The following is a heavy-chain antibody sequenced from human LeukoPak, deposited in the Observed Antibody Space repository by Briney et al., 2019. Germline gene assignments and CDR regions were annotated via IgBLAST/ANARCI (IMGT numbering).Heavy chain of an antibody. CDR2: IKSKTDGETT. J-gene: IGHJ4*02. Sequence: ESLRLSCAVSGLTFNVAWMSWVRQAPGKGLEWIGRIKSKTDGETTDYAAPVRGRFSISRDDSKDTLYLQMNSLKTEDTAVYYCITDPSYETNNWGQGTLVTVSS. CDR1: GLTFNVAW. V-gene: IGHV3-15*01. D-gene: IGHD3-16*01. CDR3: ITDPSYETNN.